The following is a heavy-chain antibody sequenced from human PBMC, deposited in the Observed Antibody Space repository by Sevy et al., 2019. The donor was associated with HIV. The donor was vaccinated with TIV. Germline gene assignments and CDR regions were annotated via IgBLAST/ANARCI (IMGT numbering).Heavy chain of an antibody. CDR2: TYYRSKWYN. J-gene: IGHJ5*02. CDR3: ARAITIFGWTIMLDP. V-gene: IGHV6-1*01. D-gene: IGHD3-3*01. Sequence: SQTLSLTCTISGDSVSSSSVAWNWIRQSPSRGLEWLGRTYYRSKWYNDYALSVKNRIIISPDTSKNQLSLQLNSVTPEDTAVYYCARAITIFGWTIMLDPWGLGTLVTVSS. CDR1: GDSVSSSSVA.